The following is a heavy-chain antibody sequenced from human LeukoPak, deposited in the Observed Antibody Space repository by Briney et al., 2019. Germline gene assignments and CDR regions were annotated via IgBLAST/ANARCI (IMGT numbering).Heavy chain of an antibody. V-gene: IGHV4-39*07. CDR2: IYYSGST. Sequence: SETLSLTCTVSGGSISSSSYYWGWIRQPPGKGLEWIGSIYYSGSTYYNPSLKSRVTISVDTSKNQFSRNLSSVTAADTAVYYCASRSSNHYDILTGYPFDYWGQGTLVTVSS. CDR3: ASRSSNHYDILTGYPFDY. J-gene: IGHJ4*02. CDR1: GGSISSSSYY. D-gene: IGHD3-9*01.